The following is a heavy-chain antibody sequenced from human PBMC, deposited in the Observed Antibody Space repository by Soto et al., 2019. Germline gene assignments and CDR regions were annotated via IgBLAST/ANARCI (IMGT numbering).Heavy chain of an antibody. CDR3: GRDEVHRYCSSNHCYPSYGMDV. D-gene: IGHD2-2*01. J-gene: IGHJ6*02. CDR2: IYHSGST. CDR1: GGSISSSKW. Sequence: QVQLQESGPGLVKPSGTLSLTCAVSGGSISSSKWWRWVRQPPGKGLEWIGEIYHSGSTNYNPSLYSRVTISADKSQTQFSLKLSSVTAAGTAGYYCGRDEVHRYCSSNHCYPSYGMDVWCQGTTVTVCS. V-gene: IGHV4-4*02.